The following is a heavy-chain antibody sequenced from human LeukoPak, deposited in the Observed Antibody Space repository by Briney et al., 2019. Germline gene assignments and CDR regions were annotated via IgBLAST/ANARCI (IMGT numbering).Heavy chain of an antibody. CDR3: TPYYYADVGWFDP. Sequence: PGGSLSLSCAASGFTFSNTWMSWVRQAPGKGLEWVGRIKSKTDGGTTDYAAPVKGRFTISRDDSKNTLYLQMNSLKTEDTAVYYCTPYYYADVGWFDPWGQGTLVTVYS. CDR2: IKSKTDGGTT. D-gene: IGHD3-10*01. CDR1: GFTFSNTW. J-gene: IGHJ5*02. V-gene: IGHV3-15*01.